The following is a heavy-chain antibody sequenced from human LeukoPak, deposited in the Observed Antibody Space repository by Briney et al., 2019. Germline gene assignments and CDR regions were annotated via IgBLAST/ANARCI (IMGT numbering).Heavy chain of an antibody. CDR2: IYYGGST. Sequence: SETLSLTCTVSGASISSGGYYWSWVRQDPGKGLEWIGYIYYGGSTYYNPSLKSRITISVDTSKNQFSLELSSVTAADTAVYFCARADGGVRGYYFDYWGQGIMATVFS. D-gene: IGHD3-10*01. J-gene: IGHJ4*02. V-gene: IGHV4-31*03. CDR3: ARADGGVRGYYFDY. CDR1: GASISSGGYY.